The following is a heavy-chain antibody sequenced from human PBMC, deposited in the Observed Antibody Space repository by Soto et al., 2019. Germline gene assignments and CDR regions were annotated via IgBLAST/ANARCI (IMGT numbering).Heavy chain of an antibody. D-gene: IGHD2-2*02. Sequence: PSETLSLTCTVSGGSISGYYWSWIRQPPGKGLEWIGHIYSSGGTSYNPSLKSRVTISVDTSKNQFSLKLSSVTAADTAVYYCARGGLGYCSSTSCHTNYYYGMDVWGQGTTVTVSS. V-gene: IGHV4-59*01. J-gene: IGHJ6*02. CDR2: IYSSGGT. CDR3: ARGGLGYCSSTSCHTNYYYGMDV. CDR1: GGSISGYY.